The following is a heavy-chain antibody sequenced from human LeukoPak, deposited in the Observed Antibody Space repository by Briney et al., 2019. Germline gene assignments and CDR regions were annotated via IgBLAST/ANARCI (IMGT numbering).Heavy chain of an antibody. CDR3: AREDSSGAFDI. V-gene: IGHV3-33*01. Sequence: GGSLRLSCAASGFTFRSYDMHWVRQAPGKGLEWVAVVWYDESNKYYVDSVKGRFTISRDNSKNTLYLQMNSLRVEDTALYYCAREDSSGAFDIWGQGTMVTVSS. CDR2: VWYDESNK. CDR1: GFTFRSYD. D-gene: IGHD3-22*01. J-gene: IGHJ3*02.